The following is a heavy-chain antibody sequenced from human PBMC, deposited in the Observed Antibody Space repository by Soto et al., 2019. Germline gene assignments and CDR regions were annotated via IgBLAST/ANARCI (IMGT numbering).Heavy chain of an antibody. J-gene: IGHJ3*02. V-gene: IGHV3-33*01. D-gene: IGHD3-9*01. Sequence: GGSLRLSCAASGFTFSSYGMHWVRQAPGKGLEWVAVIWYDGSNKYYADSVKGRFTISRDNSKNTLYLQMNSLRAEDTAVYYCARDQRSTGFDILTGPFDAFDIWGQGTMVTVSS. CDR2: IWYDGSNK. CDR1: GFTFSSYG. CDR3: ARDQRSTGFDILTGPFDAFDI.